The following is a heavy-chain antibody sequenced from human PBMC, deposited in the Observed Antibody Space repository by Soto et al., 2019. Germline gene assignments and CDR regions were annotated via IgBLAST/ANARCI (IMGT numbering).Heavy chain of an antibody. CDR1: RFTFGHYA. CDR2: IGSGSGDI. V-gene: IGHV3-23*01. J-gene: IGHJ4*02. D-gene: IGHD1-1*01. CDR3: AKYSTTVPSRYFDL. Sequence: PGGSLRLSCTASRFTFGHYAVAWIRKAPGKGLEWVSVIGSGSGDIQYADSVKGRFSISRDNSKNTLYLHMNSLTAEDTAIYHCAKYSTTVPSRYFDLWGRGTLVTVSS.